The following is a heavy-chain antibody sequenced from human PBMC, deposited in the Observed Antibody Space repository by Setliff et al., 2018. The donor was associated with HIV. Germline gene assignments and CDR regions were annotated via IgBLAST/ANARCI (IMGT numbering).Heavy chain of an antibody. CDR2: IFDSGTT. CDR3: ARQGGYNSPLMV. D-gene: IGHD3-10*01. Sequence: SETLSLTCTVSGGSITSYYWNWIRQSPGKGLEWIGYIFDSGTTKFNPSVTSRVTISVDASKNQFFLQLISVTAADTAVYYCARQGGYNSPLMVWGQGKLVTVSS. J-gene: IGHJ4*02. V-gene: IGHV4-59*08. CDR1: GGSITSYY.